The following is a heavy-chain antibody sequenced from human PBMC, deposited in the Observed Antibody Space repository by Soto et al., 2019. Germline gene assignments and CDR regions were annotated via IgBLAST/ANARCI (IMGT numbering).Heavy chain of an antibody. CDR2: INHSGST. D-gene: IGHD3-3*01. CDR3: AKGGGDFWSGYKLVPSYYYYYYYMDV. CDR1: GWSFSIYH. Sequence: SETLSLTCAVYGWSFSIYHWSWIRQPPGKGLEWIGEINHSGSTNYNPSLKSRVTISADTSKNQFSLKLNSVTAADTAVYYCAKGGGDFWSGYKLVPSYYYYYYYMDVWGKGTTVTVSS. J-gene: IGHJ6*03. V-gene: IGHV4-34*01.